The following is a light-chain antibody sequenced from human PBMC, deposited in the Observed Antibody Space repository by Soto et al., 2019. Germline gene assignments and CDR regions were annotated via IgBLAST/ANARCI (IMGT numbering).Light chain of an antibody. V-gene: IGLV2-14*01. J-gene: IGLJ2*01. Sequence: QSVLTQPASVSGSPGQSITISCTGTSSDVGGYNYVSWYQQHPGNAPKLMIYEVSNRPSGVSNRFSGSKSGNTASLTISGLQAEDEADYYCSSYTSTSTLVFGGGTKLT. CDR2: EVS. CDR3: SSYTSTSTLV. CDR1: SSDVGGYNY.